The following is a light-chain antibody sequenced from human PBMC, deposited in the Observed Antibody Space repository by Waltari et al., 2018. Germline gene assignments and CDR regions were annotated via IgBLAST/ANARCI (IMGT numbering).Light chain of an antibody. CDR2: ELR. J-gene: IGLJ2*01. CDR3: SSYSGSSTLIL. Sequence: QSALTQPASVSGSPGQSITISCTGTSSDVGGYNYVSWFQHHPGKTPKLIIYELRNRPLGVSERFSGYKSANTASLTIYGRQSEDAAYYYCSSYSGSSTLILFGGGTKVTVL. V-gene: IGLV2-14*01. CDR1: SSDVGGYNY.